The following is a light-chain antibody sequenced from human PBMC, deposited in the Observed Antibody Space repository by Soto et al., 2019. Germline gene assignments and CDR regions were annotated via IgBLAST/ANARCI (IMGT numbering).Light chain of an antibody. CDR3: QSYARSLRSPV. Sequence: QSVLTQPPSVSGAPGQRVTISCTGSSSNIGAGYDVHWYQQLPGTAPKLLIYGSSNRPSGVPDRFSGSKSGSSASLAITGLQAEDEADYYCQSYARSLRSPVFGGGTQLTVL. CDR2: GSS. CDR1: SSNIGAGYD. V-gene: IGLV1-40*01. J-gene: IGLJ7*01.